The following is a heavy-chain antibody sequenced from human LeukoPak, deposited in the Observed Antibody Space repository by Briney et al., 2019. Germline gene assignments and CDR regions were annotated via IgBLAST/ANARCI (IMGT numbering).Heavy chain of an antibody. D-gene: IGHD5-12*01. V-gene: IGHV3-30-3*01. CDR2: ISFDGSNE. CDR3: ARGHRARASDFDY. J-gene: IGHJ4*02. CDR1: GFTFSSYA. Sequence: PGTSLRLSCAASGFTFSSYAMHWVRQAPGKGLEWVAVISFDGSNEYYADSVKGRFTISRDNSQNTVYLQVNSLRAEDTAMYYCARGHRARASDFDYRGQGTLVTVSS.